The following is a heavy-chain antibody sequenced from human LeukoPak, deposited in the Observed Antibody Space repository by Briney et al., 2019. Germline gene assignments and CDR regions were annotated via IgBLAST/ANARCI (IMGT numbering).Heavy chain of an antibody. J-gene: IGHJ2*01. CDR3: ASLGSNDSSGYYRADWYFDL. Sequence: GGSLRLSCAASGFTFSSYSMNWVRQAPGKGLEWVSSISSSSSYIYYADSVKGRFTISRDNAKNSLYLQMNSLRAEDTAVYYCASLGSNDSSGYYRADWYFDLWGRGTLVTVSS. V-gene: IGHV3-21*01. D-gene: IGHD3-22*01. CDR1: GFTFSSYS. CDR2: ISSSSSYI.